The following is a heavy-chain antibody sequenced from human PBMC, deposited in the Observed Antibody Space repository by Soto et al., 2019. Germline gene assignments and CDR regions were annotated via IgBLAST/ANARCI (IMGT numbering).Heavy chain of an antibody. Sequence: SETLSLTCTVSGGSISSYYWSWIRQPPGKGLEWIGYIYYSGSTNYNPSLKSRVTISVDTSKNQFSLKLSSVTAADTAVYYCARHKRYQLRFLDRYYFDYWGQGTLVTVSS. CDR2: IYYSGST. J-gene: IGHJ4*02. D-gene: IGHD3-3*01. CDR3: ARHKRYQLRFLDRYYFDY. V-gene: IGHV4-59*08. CDR1: GGSISSYY.